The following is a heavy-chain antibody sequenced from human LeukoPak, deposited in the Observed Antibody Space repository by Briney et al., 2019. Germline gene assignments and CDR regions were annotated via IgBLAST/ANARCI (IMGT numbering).Heavy chain of an antibody. D-gene: IGHD3-10*01. Sequence: SETLSLTCTVSGASINSYFWGWIRQPPGRGLQWIAYIYYSGSPNYDPSLKSRLSTSVDTPKNQFSLRLSSVTAADTGVYYCARLMYYSDSGSYGMDVWGQGTTVTVSS. V-gene: IGHV4-59*08. J-gene: IGHJ6*02. CDR1: GASINSYF. CDR2: IYYSGSP. CDR3: ARLMYYSDSGSYGMDV.